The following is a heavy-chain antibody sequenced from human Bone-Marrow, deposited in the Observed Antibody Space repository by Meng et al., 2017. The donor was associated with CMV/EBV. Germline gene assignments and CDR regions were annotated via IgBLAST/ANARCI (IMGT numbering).Heavy chain of an antibody. CDR1: GYTFTSYD. J-gene: IGHJ3*02. D-gene: IGHD1-1*01. Sequence: ASVKVSCKASGYTFTSYDINWVRQATGQGLEWMGWMNPNSGNTGCAQKFQGRVTMTRNTSISTAYMELSSLRSEDTAVYYCARAKLSVDPFDIWGQGTMVTVSS. CDR2: MNPNSGNT. V-gene: IGHV1-8*01. CDR3: ARAKLSVDPFDI.